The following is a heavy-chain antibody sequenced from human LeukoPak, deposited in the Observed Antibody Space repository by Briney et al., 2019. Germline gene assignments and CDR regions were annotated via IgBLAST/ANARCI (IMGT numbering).Heavy chain of an antibody. CDR2: ISSYNGNT. V-gene: IGHV1-18*01. J-gene: IGHJ4*02. Sequence: ASVKVSCKASGYTFTNYGISWVRQAPGQGLEWMGWISSYNGNTKYAQKFQGRVTMTTDTSTSTAYMELRSLRSDDTAVYYCAREGLGGWDLLYFDYWGQGTLVTVSS. CDR1: GYTFTNYG. CDR3: AREGLGGWDLLYFDY. D-gene: IGHD1-26*01.